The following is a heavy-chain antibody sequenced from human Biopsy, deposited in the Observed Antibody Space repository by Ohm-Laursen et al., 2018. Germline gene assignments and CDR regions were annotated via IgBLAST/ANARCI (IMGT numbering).Heavy chain of an antibody. CDR2: INHRGST. CDR3: VRGVDYYDPYHYYALDV. Sequence: SETLSLTCAVYSASFSDYYWTWVRQSPGKGLEWIGEINHRGSTNYNPSLRSRVTISVDTSKNQFSLKVRSVTAADTAVYYCVRGVDYYDPYHYYALDVWGQGTTVTVSS. D-gene: IGHD3-22*01. CDR1: SASFSDYY. J-gene: IGHJ6*02. V-gene: IGHV4-34*01.